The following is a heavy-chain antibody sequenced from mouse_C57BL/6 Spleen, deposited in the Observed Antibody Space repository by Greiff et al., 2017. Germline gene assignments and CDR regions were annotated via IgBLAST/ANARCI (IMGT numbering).Heavy chain of an antibody. CDR3: ARSYYYGSYYFDY. Sequence: VQLQQPGAELVMPGASVKLSCKASGYTFTSYWMHWVKQRPGQGLEWIGELDPSDSYTNYNQKFKGKSTLTVDKSSSTAYMQLSSLTSEDSAVYYCARSYYYGSYYFDYWGQGTTLTVSS. J-gene: IGHJ2*01. V-gene: IGHV1-69*01. D-gene: IGHD1-1*01. CDR2: LDPSDSYT. CDR1: GYTFTSYW.